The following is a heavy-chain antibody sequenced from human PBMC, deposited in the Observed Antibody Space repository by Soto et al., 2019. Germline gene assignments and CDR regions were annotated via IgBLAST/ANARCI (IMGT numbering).Heavy chain of an antibody. Sequence: ETLSLTCTVSGGSISSYYWSWIRQPPGKGLEWIGYIYYSGATNYNPSLTSRVSISVDTSKNQFSLKLTSVTAADTAVYFCARGAIGGFWSVNGYFQPWGQGTLVTVSS. D-gene: IGHD3-3*01. CDR2: IYYSGAT. J-gene: IGHJ1*01. V-gene: IGHV4-59*01. CDR3: ARGAIGGFWSVNGYFQP. CDR1: GGSISSYY.